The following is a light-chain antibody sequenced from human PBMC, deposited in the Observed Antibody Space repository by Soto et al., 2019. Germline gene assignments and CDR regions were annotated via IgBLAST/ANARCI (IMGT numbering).Light chain of an antibody. CDR3: AAWDDSLTAVV. CDR2: NNI. J-gene: IGLJ2*01. V-gene: IGLV1-44*01. Sequence: QSALPQPPSVSGTPGQRVTISCSGSSSNIGSNPVNWYQQFPGTAPHLLIFNNIERPSGVPDRFSASKSGTSASLAISGLQSEDEADYYCAAWDDSLTAVVFGGGTKVTVL. CDR1: SSNIGSNP.